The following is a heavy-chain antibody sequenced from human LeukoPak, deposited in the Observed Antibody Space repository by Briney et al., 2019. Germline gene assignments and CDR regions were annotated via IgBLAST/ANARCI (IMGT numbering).Heavy chain of an antibody. V-gene: IGHV3-9*01. CDR3: AKDLSSNYDYYYGMDV. CDR2: ISWNSGSI. Sequence: GGSLRLSCAASGFTFDDYAMHWVRQAPGKGLEWVSGISWNSGSIGYADSVKGRFTISRDNAKNSLYLQMNSLRAEDTALYYCAKDLSSNYDYYYGMDVWGPGTTVTASS. J-gene: IGHJ6*02. CDR1: GFTFDDYA. D-gene: IGHD4-4*01.